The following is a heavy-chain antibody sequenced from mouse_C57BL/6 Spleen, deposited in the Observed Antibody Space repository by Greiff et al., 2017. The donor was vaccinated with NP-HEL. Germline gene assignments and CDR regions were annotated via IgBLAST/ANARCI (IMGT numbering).Heavy chain of an antibody. D-gene: IGHD2-5*01. CDR2: IYPRDGTT. V-gene: IGHV1-78*01. CDR1: GYTFTDHT. J-gene: IGHJ2*01. CDR3: ARRWYSNYDFDV. Sequence: VQLQQSDAELVKPGASVKISCKVSGYTFTDHTIHWMKQRPEQGLEWIGHIYPRDGTTKYIEKFKGKATLTADKSSSTAYMQLNSLTSEDSAVYCCARRWYSNYDFDVWGQGTTLTVSS.